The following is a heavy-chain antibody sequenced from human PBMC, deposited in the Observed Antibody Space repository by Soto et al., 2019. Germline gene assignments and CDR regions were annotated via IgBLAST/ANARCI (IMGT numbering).Heavy chain of an antibody. J-gene: IGHJ4*02. Sequence: SETLSLTCTVSGGSISSYYWSWIRQPPGKGLEWIGYIYYSGSTNYNPSLKSRVTISVDTSKNQFSLKLSSVTAADTAVYYCARRVITFGGVIASYDYWGQGTLVTVS. CDR2: IYYSGST. D-gene: IGHD3-16*02. CDR3: ARRVITFGGVIASYDY. CDR1: GGSISSYY. V-gene: IGHV4-59*08.